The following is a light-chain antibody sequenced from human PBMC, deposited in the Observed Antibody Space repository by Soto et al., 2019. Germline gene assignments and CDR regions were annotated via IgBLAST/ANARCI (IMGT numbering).Light chain of an antibody. CDR3: CSYTSSTTYV. V-gene: IGLV2-14*01. Sequence: QSVLTQPASVSGSPGQSITISCTGTSSDVGGYNYVSWYQQHPGKAPKLMIYEVSNRPSGLSNRFSGSKSGNTASLTISGLQAEDEADYYCCSYTSSTTYVFGTGTKVTVL. CDR1: SSDVGGYNY. CDR2: EVS. J-gene: IGLJ1*01.